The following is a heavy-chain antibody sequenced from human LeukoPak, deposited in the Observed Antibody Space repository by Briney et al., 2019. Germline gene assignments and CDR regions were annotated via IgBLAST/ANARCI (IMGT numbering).Heavy chain of an antibody. D-gene: IGHD6-6*01. V-gene: IGHV4-59*01. Sequence: SETLSLTCTVSGGSISSYYWSWIRQPPGKGLEWIGYIYYSGSTNYNPSLKSRVTISVDTSKNQFSLKLSSVTAADTAVYYCARSLYSSSSYLSWGQGTLVTVSS. CDR3: ARSLYSSSSYLS. CDR1: GGSISSYY. CDR2: IYYSGST. J-gene: IGHJ4*02.